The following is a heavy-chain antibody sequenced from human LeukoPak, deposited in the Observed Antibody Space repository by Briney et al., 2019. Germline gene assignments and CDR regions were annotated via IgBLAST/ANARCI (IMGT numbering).Heavy chain of an antibody. CDR3: AREKYSSGWMNYYYYYYMDV. D-gene: IGHD6-19*01. CDR1: GYTFTSYY. Sequence: GASVKVSCKASGYTFTSYYMHWVRQAPGQGLEWMGIINPSGGSTSYAQKFQGRVTMTRDMSTSTVYMELSSLRSEDTAVYYCAREKYSSGWMNYYYYYYMDVWGKGTTVTVSS. CDR2: INPSGGST. J-gene: IGHJ6*03. V-gene: IGHV1-46*01.